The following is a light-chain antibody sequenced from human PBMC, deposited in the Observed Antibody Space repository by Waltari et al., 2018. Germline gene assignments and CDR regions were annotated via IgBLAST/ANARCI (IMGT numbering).Light chain of an antibody. V-gene: IGKV2-40*01. CDR1: QSLLDSDDGNTY. J-gene: IGKJ4*01. CDR2: PLS. Sequence: DIVMTQTPLSLPVTPGEPASISCRSSQSLLDSDDGNTYLDWYLQRPGQSPQLLIFPLSYRASGVPDRFGGSGSGTDFTLKISRVEAEDVGVYYCMQRIEFPLTFGGGTKVEIK. CDR3: MQRIEFPLT.